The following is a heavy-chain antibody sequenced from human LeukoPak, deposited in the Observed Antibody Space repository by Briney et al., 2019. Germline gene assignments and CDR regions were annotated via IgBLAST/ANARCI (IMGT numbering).Heavy chain of an antibody. D-gene: IGHD2-2*01. CDR2: IRSKANSYAT. J-gene: IGHJ6*03. Sequence: GGSLRLSCAASGFTFSGSAIHWVRQASGKGLEWVGRIRSKANSYATAYAASVKGRFTISRDDSKNTAYHQMNSLKTEDPAVYYCTSLPAAMPYYDYYMDVWGKGTTVTVSS. CDR1: GFTFSGSA. CDR3: TSLPAAMPYYDYYMDV. V-gene: IGHV3-73*01.